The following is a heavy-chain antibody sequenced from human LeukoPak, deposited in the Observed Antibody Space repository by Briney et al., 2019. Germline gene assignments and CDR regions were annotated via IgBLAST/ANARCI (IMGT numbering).Heavy chain of an antibody. CDR3: ARGSPDAFDI. V-gene: IGHV4-59*01. CDR1: GGSLSSYY. J-gene: IGHJ3*02. Sequence: SETLSLTCTVSGGSLSSYYWSWIRQPPGKGLEWIGYIYYSGSTNYNPSLKSRVTISVDTSKNQFSLKLSSVTAADTAVYYCARGSPDAFDIWGQGTMVTVSS. CDR2: IYYSGST.